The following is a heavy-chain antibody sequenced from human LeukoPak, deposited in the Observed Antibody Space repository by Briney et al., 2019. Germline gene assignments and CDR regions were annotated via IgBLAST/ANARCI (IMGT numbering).Heavy chain of an antibody. CDR3: ARTGDYDFWSGYYFYYYYMDV. Sequence: GGSLRLSCAASGFTFSSYSMNWVRQAPGKGLEWVSSINSNSSYIYYADSLKGRFTISRDNAKNSLYLQMNSLRAEDTAVYYCARTGDYDFWSGYYFYYYYMDVWGKGTTVTVSS. CDR1: GFTFSSYS. CDR2: INSNSSYI. J-gene: IGHJ6*03. D-gene: IGHD3-3*01. V-gene: IGHV3-21*01.